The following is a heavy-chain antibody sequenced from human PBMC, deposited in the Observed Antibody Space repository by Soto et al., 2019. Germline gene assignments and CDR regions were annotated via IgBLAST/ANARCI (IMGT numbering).Heavy chain of an antibody. CDR1: GFTFSSYA. CDR3: ARGALSPILVYDYVWGSYRYNAFDI. J-gene: IGHJ3*02. D-gene: IGHD3-16*02. CDR2: ISYDGSNK. V-gene: IGHV3-30-3*01. Sequence: QVQLVESGGGVVQPGRSLRLSCAASGFTFSSYAMHWVRQAPGKGLEWVAVISYDGSNKYYADSVKGRFTISRDNSKNTLYLQMTSLRAEDTAVYYCARGALSPILVYDYVWGSYRYNAFDIWGQGTMVTVSS.